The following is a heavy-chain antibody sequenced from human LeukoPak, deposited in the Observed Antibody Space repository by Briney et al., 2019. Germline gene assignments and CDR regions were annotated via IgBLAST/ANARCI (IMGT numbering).Heavy chain of an antibody. D-gene: IGHD3-22*01. Sequence: PSETLSLTCAVYGGSFSGYCWSWIRQPPGKGLEWIGEINHSGSTNYNPSLKSRVTISVDTSKNQFSLKLSSVTAADTAVYYCASYDSSGYPNDDAFDIWGQGTMVTVSS. CDR3: ASYDSSGYPNDDAFDI. J-gene: IGHJ3*02. CDR1: GGSFSGYC. CDR2: INHSGST. V-gene: IGHV4-34*01.